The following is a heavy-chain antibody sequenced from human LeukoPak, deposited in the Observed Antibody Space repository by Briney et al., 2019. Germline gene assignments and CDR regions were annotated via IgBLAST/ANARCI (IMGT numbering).Heavy chain of an antibody. Sequence: SETLSLTCTVAGGSINYYYWSWIRQAPGKGLEWIGYIYSSGSTNCNASLKSRVTISVDASKNEVSLKLRSVTAADTAVYYCARELGYCSGGSCYYYYYYYMDVWGKGTTVTISS. J-gene: IGHJ6*03. V-gene: IGHV4-59*01. CDR2: IYSSGST. D-gene: IGHD2-15*01. CDR1: GGSINYYY. CDR3: ARELGYCSGGSCYYYYYYYMDV.